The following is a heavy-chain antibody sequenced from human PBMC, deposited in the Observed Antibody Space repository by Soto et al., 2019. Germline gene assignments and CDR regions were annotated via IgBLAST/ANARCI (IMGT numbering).Heavy chain of an antibody. J-gene: IGHJ5*02. CDR1: GGSISSGGYS. Sequence: SETLSLTCAVSGGSISSGGYSWSWIRQPPGKGLEWIGYISHSGSTYYNPSLKSRVTISLDRSKNQFSLKLSSVTAADTAVYYGARWFDPWGQGNVVTVSS. CDR3: ARWFDP. V-gene: IGHV4-30-2*01. CDR2: ISHSGST.